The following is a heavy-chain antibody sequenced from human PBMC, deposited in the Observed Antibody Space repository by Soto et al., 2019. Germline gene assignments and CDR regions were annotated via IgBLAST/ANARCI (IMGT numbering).Heavy chain of an antibody. CDR2: INPNSGGT. D-gene: IGHD2-15*01. V-gene: IGHV1-2*04. Sequence: ASVKVSCKASGYTFTGYYMHWVRQAPGQGLEWMGWINPNSGGTNYAQKFQGWVTMTRDTSISTAYMELSRLRSDDTAVYYCARASSRYCSGRSCYLDYWGQGTLVTVSS. CDR1: GYTFTGYY. CDR3: ARASSRYCSGRSCYLDY. J-gene: IGHJ4*02.